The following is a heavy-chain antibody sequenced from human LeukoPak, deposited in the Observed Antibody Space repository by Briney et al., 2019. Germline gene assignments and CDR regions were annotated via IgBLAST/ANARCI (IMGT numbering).Heavy chain of an antibody. CDR2: IYYSGST. Sequence: PSETLSLTCTVSGGSISSGDYYWSWIRQPPGKGLEWIGYIYYSGSTYYNPSLKSRVTISVDTSKNQFSLKLSSVTAADTAVYYCARGRYDYVWGSYRTLIYFDYWGQGTLVTVSS. J-gene: IGHJ4*02. D-gene: IGHD3-16*02. CDR3: ARGRYDYVWGSYRTLIYFDY. CDR1: GGSISSGDYY. V-gene: IGHV4-30-4*01.